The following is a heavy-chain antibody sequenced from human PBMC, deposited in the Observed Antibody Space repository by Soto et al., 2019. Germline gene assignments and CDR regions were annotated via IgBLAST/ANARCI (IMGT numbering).Heavy chain of an antibody. CDR1: GGSFSGYY. Sequence: SETLSLTCAVYGGSFSGYYWSWIRQPPGKGLEWIGEINHSGSTNYNPSLKSRVTISVDTSKNQCSLKLSSVTAADTAVYYCARVAPAQWRKYYFDYWGQGTLVTVSS. V-gene: IGHV4-34*01. D-gene: IGHD6-19*01. J-gene: IGHJ4*02. CDR3: ARVAPAQWRKYYFDY. CDR2: INHSGST.